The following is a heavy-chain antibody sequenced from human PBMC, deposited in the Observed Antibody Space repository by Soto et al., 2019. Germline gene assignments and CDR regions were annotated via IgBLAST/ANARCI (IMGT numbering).Heavy chain of an antibody. Sequence: SETLSLTCTVSGGSISSGGYCWIWIRQHLGKGLEWIGYIYYSGSSNYNPSLKSRVTISVDTSKNQFSLKLSSVTAADTAVYYCARDRFDSYSGSYGFDYWGQGTLVTVSS. CDR3: ARDRFDSYSGSYGFDY. D-gene: IGHD1-26*01. CDR1: GGSISSGGYC. CDR2: IYYSGSS. J-gene: IGHJ4*02. V-gene: IGHV4-61*08.